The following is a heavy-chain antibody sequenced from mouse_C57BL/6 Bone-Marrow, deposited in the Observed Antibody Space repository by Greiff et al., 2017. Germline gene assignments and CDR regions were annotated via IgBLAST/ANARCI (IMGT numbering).Heavy chain of an antibody. Sequence: QVQLKQPGAELVMPGASVKLSCKASGYTFTSYWMHWVKQRPGQGLEWIGEIDPSDSYTNYNQKFKGKSTLTVDKSSSTAYMQLSSLTSEDSAVYYCARKDGYYRYAMDYWGQGTSVTVSS. V-gene: IGHV1-69*01. CDR1: GYTFTSYW. D-gene: IGHD2-3*01. J-gene: IGHJ4*01. CDR2: IDPSDSYT. CDR3: ARKDGYYRYAMDY.